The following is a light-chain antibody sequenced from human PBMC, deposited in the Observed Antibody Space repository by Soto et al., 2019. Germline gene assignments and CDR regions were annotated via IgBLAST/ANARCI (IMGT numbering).Light chain of an antibody. CDR3: QQGHNWPLT. J-gene: IGKJ2*01. V-gene: IGKV3-15*01. Sequence: EIVMTQSPATLSVSPGERATLSCRASQSISSELAWYQQRPGQPPRLLIYGASTRATGVPDRFTGSRSGSDFTLTIRGLQSEDFAVYYCQQGHNWPLTFCQGTRLEI. CDR2: GAS. CDR1: QSISSE.